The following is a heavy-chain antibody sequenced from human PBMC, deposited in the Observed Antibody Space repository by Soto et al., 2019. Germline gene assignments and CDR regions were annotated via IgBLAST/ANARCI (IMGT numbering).Heavy chain of an antibody. D-gene: IGHD1-20*01. J-gene: IGHJ4*02. Sequence: SQTLSLTCAISGDSVSGNSAAWNWIRQSPSRGLEWLGRTYYRSKWYNDYAVSVKSRITINPDTSKNQFSLQLNSVTPEDTAVYYCARGHADNWNEGYFDYWGQGTLVTVSS. CDR1: GDSVSGNSAA. CDR2: TYYRSKWYN. CDR3: ARGHADNWNEGYFDY. V-gene: IGHV6-1*01.